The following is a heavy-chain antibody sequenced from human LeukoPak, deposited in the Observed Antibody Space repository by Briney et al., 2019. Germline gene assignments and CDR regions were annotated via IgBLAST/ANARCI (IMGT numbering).Heavy chain of an antibody. CDR2: ISSSSSYI. D-gene: IGHD5-24*01. V-gene: IGHV3-21*01. Sequence: GGSLRLSCAASGCTFSSYSMNWVRPAPGKGLEWVSSISSSSSYIYYADTVKGRFTITRDNAKNSLYLQMNSLRAEDTAVYYCASLTRWLQWEKGDAFDIWGQGTMVTVSS. J-gene: IGHJ3*02. CDR3: ASLTRWLQWEKGDAFDI. CDR1: GCTFSSYS.